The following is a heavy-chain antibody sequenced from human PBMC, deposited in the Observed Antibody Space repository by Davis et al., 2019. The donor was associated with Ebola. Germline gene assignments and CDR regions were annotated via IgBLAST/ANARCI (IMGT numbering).Heavy chain of an antibody. CDR3: ARVTLLLGVEITFDR. D-gene: IGHD3-10*01. CDR1: GSTFSSYG. Sequence: ASVKVSCKASGSTFSSYGFSWVRQAPGQGLEWMGWIIGFNGKTDYAQKFQDRVTITADESTNTAYMVLSSLRSEDTAVYYWARVTLLLGVEITFDRWGQGTLVTVSS. V-gene: IGHV1-18*01. CDR2: IIGFNGKT. J-gene: IGHJ5*02.